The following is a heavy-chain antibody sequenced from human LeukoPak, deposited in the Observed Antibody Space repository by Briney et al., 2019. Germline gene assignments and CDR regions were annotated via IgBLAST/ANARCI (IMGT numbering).Heavy chain of an antibody. CDR2: IIPIFGTA. V-gene: IGHV1-69*13. D-gene: IGHD6-13*01. J-gene: IGHJ5*02. CDR3: ARDIQPGAAAGTNWFDP. CDR1: GGTFSSYA. Sequence: SVKVSCKASGGTFSSYAISWVRQAPGQGLEWMGGIIPIFGTANYAQKFQGRVTITADESTSTAYMELSSLRSEDTAVYYCARDIQPGAAAGTNWFDPWGQGTLVTVSS.